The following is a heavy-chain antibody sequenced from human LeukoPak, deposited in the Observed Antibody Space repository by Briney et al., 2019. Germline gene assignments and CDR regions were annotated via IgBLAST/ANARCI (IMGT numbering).Heavy chain of an antibody. V-gene: IGHV3-30*04. CDR1: GFIIPSYA. Sequence: QSGGSLRLSCAASGFIIPSYALHWVRQAPGKGLEWVAVISSDGDNKYYADSVKGRFTISRDNSKNTLYVQMNSLRTEDTAVYYCARDPVVVMTGADWHFDLWGGGTPVSVSS. CDR3: ARDPVVVMTGADWHFDL. J-gene: IGHJ2*01. CDR2: ISSDGDNK. D-gene: IGHD2-21*02.